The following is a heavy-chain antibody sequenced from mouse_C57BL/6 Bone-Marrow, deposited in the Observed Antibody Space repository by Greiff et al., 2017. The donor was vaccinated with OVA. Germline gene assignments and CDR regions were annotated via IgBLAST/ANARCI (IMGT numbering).Heavy chain of an antibody. CDR3: TWDLAWFAY. Sequence: VQLQQSGAELVRPGASVKLSCTASGFNIKDDYMHWVKQRPEQGLEWIGWIDPENGDTEYASKFQGKATITADPSSNTAYLQLSSLTSEDTAVYYCTWDLAWFAYWGQGTLVTVSA. CDR2: IDPENGDT. CDR1: GFNIKDDY. J-gene: IGHJ3*01. D-gene: IGHD4-1*01. V-gene: IGHV14-4*01.